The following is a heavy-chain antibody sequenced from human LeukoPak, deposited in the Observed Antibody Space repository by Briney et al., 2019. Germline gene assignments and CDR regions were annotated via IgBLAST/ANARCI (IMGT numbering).Heavy chain of an antibody. CDR2: FNPENGAA. CDR3: ARVYSSGFIGY. D-gene: IGHD6-19*01. V-gene: IGHV1-24*01. J-gene: IGHJ4*02. Sequence: ASVKVSCKVSGHTLTELSTHWVRQAPGKGLEWMGGFNPENGAALYTQKFQGRVTMTRDTSTSTVYMELSSLRSEDTAVYYCARVYSSGFIGYWGQGTLVTVSS. CDR1: GHTLTELS.